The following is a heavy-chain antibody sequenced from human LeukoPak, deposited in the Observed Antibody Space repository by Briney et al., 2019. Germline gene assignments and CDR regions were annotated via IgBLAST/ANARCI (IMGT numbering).Heavy chain of an antibody. CDR1: GYSFTSYW. D-gene: IGHD3/OR15-3a*01. CDR2: IYPGDSNT. CDR3: ARRGTGRLDAFDI. Sequence: ESPQISCKGSGYSFTSYWIGWVRQMPGKGLEWVGIIYPGDSNTIYSPSFQGPVTISADKSISIAYLQWSSLKASDTAMYYCARRGTGRLDAFDIWGQGTMVTVSS. J-gene: IGHJ3*02. V-gene: IGHV5-51*01.